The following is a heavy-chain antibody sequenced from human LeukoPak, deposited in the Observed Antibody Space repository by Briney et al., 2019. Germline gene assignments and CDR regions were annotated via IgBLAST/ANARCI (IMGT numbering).Heavy chain of an antibody. CDR3: ARDHHGTFDY. V-gene: IGHV4-34*01. CDR2: IYHSGST. CDR1: GGSFSGYY. Sequence: SETLSLTCAVYGGSFSGYYWSWIRQPPGKGLEWIGEIYHSGSTNYNPSLKSRVTISVDKSKNQFSLKLSSVTAADTAVYYCARDHHGTFDYWGQGTLVTASS. J-gene: IGHJ4*02. D-gene: IGHD5-24*01.